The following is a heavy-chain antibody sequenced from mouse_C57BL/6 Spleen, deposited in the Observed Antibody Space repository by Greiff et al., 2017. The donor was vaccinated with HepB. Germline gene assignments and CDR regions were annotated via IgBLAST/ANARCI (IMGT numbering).Heavy chain of an antibody. Sequence: VQLQQSGPELVKPGASVKISCKASGYSFTDYNMNWVKQSNGKSLEWIGVIHLNYGTTSYNQKFKGKATSTVYQTSSTAYMQLNRLTSEDSAVYYCARYYGYDDGFFAYWGQGTLVTVSS. J-gene: IGHJ3*01. CDR1: GYSFTDYN. CDR3: ARYYGYDDGFFAY. V-gene: IGHV1-39*01. D-gene: IGHD2-2*01. CDR2: IHLNYGTT.